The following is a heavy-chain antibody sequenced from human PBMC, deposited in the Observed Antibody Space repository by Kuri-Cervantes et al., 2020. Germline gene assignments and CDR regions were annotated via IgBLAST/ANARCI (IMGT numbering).Heavy chain of an antibody. CDR2: INPSGGST. Sequence: ASVKVSCKASGYTFTSYYRHWVRQAPGQGLEWMGIINPSGGSTSYAQKFQGRVTMTRDTSTSTVYMELSSLRSEDTAVYYCARARTPPYYFDYWGQGTLVTVSS. CDR1: GYTFTSYY. V-gene: IGHV1-46*01. J-gene: IGHJ4*02. CDR3: ARARTPPYYFDY.